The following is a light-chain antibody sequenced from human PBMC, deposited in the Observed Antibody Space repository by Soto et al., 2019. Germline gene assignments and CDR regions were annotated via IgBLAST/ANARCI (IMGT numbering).Light chain of an antibody. V-gene: IGKV1-39*01. J-gene: IGKJ2*01. CDR1: QSISSY. Sequence: DIRMTQSPSSLSASVGDRVTITCRASQSISSYLNWYQQKPGKAPKLLIYAASSLQSGVPSRFSGSGSGTAFTLTISSLQPEDFAAYYCQQSYSTPDTFGQGTKLEIK. CDR3: QQSYSTPDT. CDR2: AAS.